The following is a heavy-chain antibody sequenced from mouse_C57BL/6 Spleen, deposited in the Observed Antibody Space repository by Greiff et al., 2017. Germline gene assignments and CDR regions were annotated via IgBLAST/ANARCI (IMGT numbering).Heavy chain of an antibody. J-gene: IGHJ4*01. Sequence: QVQLQQPGPELVMPGASVKLSCKASGYTFTSSWMHWVKQRPGQGLEWIGEIDPSDGYTNYNRKFKGKATLTVDKSSSTAYMQLSSLTSEDSAVYYCARAGAAQGSYAMDYWGQGTSLTVSS. D-gene: IGHD3-2*02. CDR3: ARAGAAQGSYAMDY. V-gene: IGHV1-69*01. CDR2: IDPSDGYT. CDR1: GYTFTSSW.